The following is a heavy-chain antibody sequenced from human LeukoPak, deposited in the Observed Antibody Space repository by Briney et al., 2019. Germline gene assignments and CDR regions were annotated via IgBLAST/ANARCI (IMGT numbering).Heavy chain of an antibody. Sequence: PSETLSLTCTVSGGSISSYYWSWIRQPPGKGLEWIGYIYYSGSTNYNPSLKSRVTISVDTSKNQFSLRLSSVTAAGTAVYYCARHRYYYDSSGYYYQPWGQGTLVTVSS. CDR1: GGSISSYY. D-gene: IGHD3-22*01. CDR2: IYYSGST. V-gene: IGHV4-59*01. J-gene: IGHJ5*02. CDR3: ARHRYYYDSSGYYYQP.